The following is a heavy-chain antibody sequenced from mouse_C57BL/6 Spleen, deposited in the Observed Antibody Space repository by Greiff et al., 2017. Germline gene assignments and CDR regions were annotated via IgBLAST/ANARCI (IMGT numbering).Heavy chain of an antibody. D-gene: IGHD3-3*01. CDR3: ARRGDAMDY. CDR1: GYAFTNSL. CDR2: INPGSGGT. V-gene: IGHV1-54*01. J-gene: IGHJ4*01. Sequence: QVHVKQSGAELVRPGTSVKVSCKASGYAFTNSLIKWVKQRPGQGLEWIGVINPGSGGTNSNEKFKGKATLTADKSSSPAYMQLSSLTSEDTAVYFGARRGDAMDYWGQGTSVTVSA.